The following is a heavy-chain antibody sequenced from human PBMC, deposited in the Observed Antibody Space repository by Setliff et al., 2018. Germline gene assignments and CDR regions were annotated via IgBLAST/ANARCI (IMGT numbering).Heavy chain of an antibody. D-gene: IGHD3-16*01. CDR3: ARSDHLVVDGFDV. V-gene: IGHV1-2*04. CDR2: INPKTGGT. J-gene: IGHJ3*01. Sequence: ASVQVSCKTSGYAFTDNYIHWVRQAPGQGLEWMGWINPKTGGTNLAQKFQGWVSMTRDTSITTAYMELSRLTSDDMAMYFCARSDHLVVDGFDVWGQGTMVTVSS. CDR1: GYAFTDNY.